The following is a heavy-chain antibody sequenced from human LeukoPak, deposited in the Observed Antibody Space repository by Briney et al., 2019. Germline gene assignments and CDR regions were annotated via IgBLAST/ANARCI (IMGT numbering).Heavy chain of an antibody. J-gene: IGHJ5*02. D-gene: IGHD6-13*01. CDR3: AKAAVSTAGTWWFDT. CDR1: GFTFSGYA. Sequence: PGGSLRLSCVGSGFTFSGYAMGWVRQAPGRGLEWVSYIGGTGTSTYYSDSVRGRLTISRDNSKNTMFLQMDSLRDDDTAVYFCAKAAVSTAGTWWFDTWGQGTLVTVSS. CDR2: IGGTGTST. V-gene: IGHV3-23*01.